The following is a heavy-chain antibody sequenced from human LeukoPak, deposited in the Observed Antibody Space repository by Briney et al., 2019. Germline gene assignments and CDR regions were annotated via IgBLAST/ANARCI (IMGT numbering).Heavy chain of an antibody. CDR2: IYYSGST. Sequence: SETLSLTCTVSGGSISSSSYYWGWIRQPPGKGLEWIGSIYYSGSTYYNPSLKSRVTISVDTSKNQFSLKLSSVTAADTAVYYCARLPSSPTYYMDVWGKGTTVTVSS. CDR1: GGSISSSSYY. D-gene: IGHD6-13*01. V-gene: IGHV4-39*01. J-gene: IGHJ6*03. CDR3: ARLPSSPTYYMDV.